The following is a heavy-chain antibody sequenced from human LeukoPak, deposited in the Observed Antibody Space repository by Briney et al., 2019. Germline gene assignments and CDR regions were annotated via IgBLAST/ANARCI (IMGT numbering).Heavy chain of an antibody. CDR2: IKQDGGEK. CDR1: GFTFSSYW. Sequence: GGSLRLSCVASGFTFSSYWMSWVRQAPGKGLEWVANIKQDGGEKYYVDSVKGRFIISRDNTKNSLYLQMNSLRAEDTAVYYCAELGITMIGGVWGKGTTVTISS. V-gene: IGHV3-7*01. CDR3: AELGITMIGGV. J-gene: IGHJ6*04. D-gene: IGHD3-10*02.